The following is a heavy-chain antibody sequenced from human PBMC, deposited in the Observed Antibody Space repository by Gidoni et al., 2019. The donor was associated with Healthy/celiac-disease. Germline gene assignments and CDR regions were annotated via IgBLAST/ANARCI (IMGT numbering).Heavy chain of an antibody. CDR2: ISDSGGST. Sequence: EVQLLASGGGLVQPGGSLRLSCAASGFTFCSDAMSWVRQAPGKGLEWVSAISDSGGSTYYADSVKGRFTISRDNSKNTLYLQMNSLRAEDTAVYYCAKDGGRWLQLTLDYWGQGTLVTVSS. J-gene: IGHJ4*02. D-gene: IGHD5-12*01. CDR3: AKDGGRWLQLTLDY. CDR1: GFTFCSDA. V-gene: IGHV3-23*01.